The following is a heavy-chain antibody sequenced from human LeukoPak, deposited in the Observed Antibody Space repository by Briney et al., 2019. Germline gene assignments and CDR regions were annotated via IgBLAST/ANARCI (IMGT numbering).Heavy chain of an antibody. Sequence: ASVKVSCKTSGYTFTTYGFSWVRQSPGQGLEWMGWISGYNGHTNYAQNLQGRVTMTTDTSTSTAYMELRSLRSDDTAVYYCARETPERGSYGSGAVNWFDPWGQGTLVTVSS. CDR3: ARETPERGSYGSGAVNWFDP. J-gene: IGHJ5*02. D-gene: IGHD1-26*01. CDR2: ISGYNGHT. V-gene: IGHV1-18*01. CDR1: GYTFTTYG.